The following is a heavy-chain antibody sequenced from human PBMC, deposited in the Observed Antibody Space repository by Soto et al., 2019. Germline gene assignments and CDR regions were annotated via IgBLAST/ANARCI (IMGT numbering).Heavy chain of an antibody. CDR2: IYYSGST. J-gene: IGHJ4*02. CDR1: GGSISSYY. CDR3: ARINDYDDYVFDY. Sequence: QVQLQESGPGLVKPSETLSLTCTVSGGSISSYYWSWIRQPPGKGLVWIGYIYYSGSTNYNPSLKSRVTISVDTSKNQFSLKLSSVTATDTAVYYCARINDYDDYVFDYWGQGTLVTVSS. D-gene: IGHD4-17*01. V-gene: IGHV4-59*01.